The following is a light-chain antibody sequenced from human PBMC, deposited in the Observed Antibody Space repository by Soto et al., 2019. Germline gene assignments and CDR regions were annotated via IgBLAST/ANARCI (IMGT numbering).Light chain of an antibody. J-gene: IGKJ2*01. CDR3: LQTDSVPYT. V-gene: IGKV1-39*01. CDR2: FAS. Sequence: DIQMTQSPSSLSASVGDRVTLTCRASQSISCYLNWYQLKPGRPPKLLIYFASSLQAGVPSRFSGAGSETDFTLTITDLQPEDFTSYFCLQTDSVPYTFGQGT. CDR1: QSISCY.